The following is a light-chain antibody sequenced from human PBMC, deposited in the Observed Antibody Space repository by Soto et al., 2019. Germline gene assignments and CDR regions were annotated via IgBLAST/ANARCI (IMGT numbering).Light chain of an antibody. CDR2: AAS. CDR1: QGIRSA. CDR3: LLDYNYFWA. J-gene: IGKJ1*01. V-gene: IGKV1-6*01. Sequence: AIQVTQSPSSLSASVGDRVTITFRTSQGIRSALGWYQQKPGKVPKLLIYAASTLQSGVPSRFSGSGSGRDFTLTISSLQPEDFATYYCLLDYNYFWAFGQGTKVDIK.